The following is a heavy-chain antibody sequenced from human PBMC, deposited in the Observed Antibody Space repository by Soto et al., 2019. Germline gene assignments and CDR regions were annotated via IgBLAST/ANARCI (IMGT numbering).Heavy chain of an antibody. CDR2: ISGSGIST. V-gene: IGHV3-23*01. J-gene: IGHJ6*02. D-gene: IGHD5-12*01. Sequence: GGSLRLSCAASGFTFRSYAMSWVRQAPGKGLEWVSGISGSGISTHYADSVKGRFTISRDNSKNTLYLQMNSLRAEDTAVYYCAKDPGGGYSGYLKYYYYGMDVWGQGTTVTVSS. CDR3: AKDPGGGYSGYLKYYYYGMDV. CDR1: GFTFRSYA.